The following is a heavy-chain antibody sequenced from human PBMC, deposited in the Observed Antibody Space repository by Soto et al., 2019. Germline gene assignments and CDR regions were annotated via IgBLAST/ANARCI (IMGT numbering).Heavy chain of an antibody. CDR3: ARTSRNTRSYYFDY. V-gene: IGHV4-59*01. Sequence: SETLSLTCTASGGSISSYYWSWIRQPPGKGLEWIGYIYYSGSTNYNPSLKSRVTISVDTSKNQFSLKLSSVTAADTAVYYCARTSRNTRSYYFDYWGQGTLVTVSS. CDR1: GGSISSYY. J-gene: IGHJ4*02. CDR2: IYYSGST.